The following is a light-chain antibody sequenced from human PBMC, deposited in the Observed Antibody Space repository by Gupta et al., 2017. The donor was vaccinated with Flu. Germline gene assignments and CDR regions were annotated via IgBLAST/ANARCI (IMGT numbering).Light chain of an antibody. CDR2: DVS. CDR1: QRISSKF. J-gene: IGKJ4*01. CDR3: QQYDASPRLT. Sequence: QRISSKFLAWYRQKPGQAPRLLIYDVSSRATGIPDRFSGSGSGADFSLTISRLEPEDSAVYYCQQYDASPRLTFGGGTKVEI. V-gene: IGKV3-20*01.